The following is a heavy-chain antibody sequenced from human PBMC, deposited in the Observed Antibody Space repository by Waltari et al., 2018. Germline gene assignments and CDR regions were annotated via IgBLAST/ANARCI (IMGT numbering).Heavy chain of an antibody. J-gene: IGHJ5*02. CDR2: IQYSGNT. CDR3: ARGHTVIGAGRWFDP. CDR1: GGSIGSFC. D-gene: IGHD3-22*01. V-gene: IGHV4-59*01. Sequence: QVQLQESGPGLVKSSETLSLTCTISGGSIGSFCWSWIRQSPGKGLEWIGYIQYSGNTNFNPSLKRRVTLSIDTSKNQFFLHLSSVTAADTALYYCARGHTVIGAGRWFDPWGQGTLVTVSS.